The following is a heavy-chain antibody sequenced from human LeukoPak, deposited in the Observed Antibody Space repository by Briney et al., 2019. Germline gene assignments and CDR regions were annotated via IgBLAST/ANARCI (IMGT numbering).Heavy chain of an antibody. CDR1: GGSISSSSYY. CDR3: AGLSIAAAGLAFFDY. D-gene: IGHD6-13*01. Sequence: PSETLSLTCTVAGGSISSSSYYWGWIRQPPGKGLEWIGGIYFSGSTYYQPSLKSRVTISLDTSKNQFSLTLGSVTAADTAVYYCAGLSIAAAGLAFFDYWGQGTLVTVSS. V-gene: IGHV4-39*01. J-gene: IGHJ4*02. CDR2: IYFSGST.